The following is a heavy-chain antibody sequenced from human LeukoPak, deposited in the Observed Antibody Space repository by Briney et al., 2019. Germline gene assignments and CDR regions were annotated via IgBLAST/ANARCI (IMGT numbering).Heavy chain of an antibody. V-gene: IGHV3-23*01. CDR1: GFTFSNYA. D-gene: IGHD3-9*01. CDR3: VIWGDYDVLTGYYVPDY. J-gene: IGHJ4*02. CDR2: ITGSGTST. Sequence: GGSLRLSCVASGFTFSNYAMSWVRQAPGEGLEWVSAITGSGTSTYYADSLKGRFTISRDNSKNTVFLQMNSLRHEDTAIYYCVIWGDYDVLTGYYVPDYWGQGTLVTVFS.